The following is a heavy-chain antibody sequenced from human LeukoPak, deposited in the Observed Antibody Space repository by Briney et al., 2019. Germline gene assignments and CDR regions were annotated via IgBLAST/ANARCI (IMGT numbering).Heavy chain of an antibody. CDR3: ARTAARRFDY. J-gene: IGHJ4*02. D-gene: IGHD6-6*01. CDR2: INPTGGST. Sequence: ASVKVSCKASGYTFPSYFTHWVRQAPGQGLEWMGIINPTGGSTTYAQKFQGRVTMTRDTSTSTVYMELSSLRSDDTAVYYCARTAARRFDYWGQGTLVTVSS. V-gene: IGHV1-46*01. CDR1: GYTFPSYF.